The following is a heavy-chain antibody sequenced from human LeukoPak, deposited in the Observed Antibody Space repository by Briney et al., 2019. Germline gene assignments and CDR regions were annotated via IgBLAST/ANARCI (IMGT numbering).Heavy chain of an antibody. J-gene: IGHJ4*02. V-gene: IGHV3-23*01. CDR1: GLIFRNYA. D-gene: IGHD4-11*01. Sequence: GGSLRLSCTASGLIFRNYAMTWVRQAPRKGLEWVSTISGDGTETFYADSVKGRFTISRDNSKDTHYLQMSSLRAEDTGIYYCAKGGHYSFFDYWGQGTLVTVSS. CDR3: AKGGHYSFFDY. CDR2: ISGDGTET.